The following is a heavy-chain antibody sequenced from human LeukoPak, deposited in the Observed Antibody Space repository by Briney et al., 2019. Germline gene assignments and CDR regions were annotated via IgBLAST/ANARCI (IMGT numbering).Heavy chain of an antibody. J-gene: IGHJ4*02. CDR1: GFTFSSYT. CDR2: ISSSSSTI. D-gene: IGHD6-19*01. CDR3: AKDVIAVAGTYCDC. V-gene: IGHV3-48*01. Sequence: GGSLRLSCAASGFTFSSYTMNWVRQAPGKGLEWVSYISSSSSTIYYADSVKGRFTISRDKAKNSLYLQMNSLRAEDTAVYYCAKDVIAVAGTYCDCWGQGTLVTVSS.